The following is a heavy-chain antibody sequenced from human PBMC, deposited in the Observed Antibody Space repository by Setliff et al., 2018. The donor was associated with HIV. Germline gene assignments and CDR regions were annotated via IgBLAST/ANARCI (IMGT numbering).Heavy chain of an antibody. CDR2: ISGSGGST. Sequence: SLRLSCASSGFTFSSYAMSWVRQAPGKGLEWVSAISGSGGSTYYADSVKGRFTISRDNSKNTLYLQMNSLRAEDTAVYYCARLGVGGSYYVWDFDYWGQGTLVTVSS. CDR3: ARLGVGGSYYVWDFDY. D-gene: IGHD1-26*01. J-gene: IGHJ4*02. V-gene: IGHV3-23*01. CDR1: GFTFSSYA.